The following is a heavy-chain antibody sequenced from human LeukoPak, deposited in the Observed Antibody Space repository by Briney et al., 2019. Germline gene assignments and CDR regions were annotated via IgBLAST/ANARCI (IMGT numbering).Heavy chain of an antibody. CDR2: INPNSGGT. V-gene: IGHV1-2*02. CDR1: GYTFTGYY. CDR3: AREDVDIVATIR. Sequence: ASVKVSCKASGYTFTGYYMHWVRQAPGQGLEWMGWINPNSGGTNYAQKFQGRVTMTRDTSISTAYMELSRLRSDDTAAYYCAREDVDIVATIRWGQGTLVTVSS. D-gene: IGHD5-12*01. J-gene: IGHJ4*02.